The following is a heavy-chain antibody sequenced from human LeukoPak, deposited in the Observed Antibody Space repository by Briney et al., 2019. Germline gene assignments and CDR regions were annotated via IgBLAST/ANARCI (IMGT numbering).Heavy chain of an antibody. CDR1: GYTFTSYD. CDR3: AQLETDY. D-gene: IGHD1-1*01. Sequence: ASVKVSCKASGYTFTSYDINWVRQATGQGLEWLGWINPNSGGTNYAQKFQGRVTITRDTSISTAYMELSSLTSDDTAVYYCAQLETDYWGQGTLVTVSS. V-gene: IGHV1-2*02. J-gene: IGHJ4*02. CDR2: INPNSGGT.